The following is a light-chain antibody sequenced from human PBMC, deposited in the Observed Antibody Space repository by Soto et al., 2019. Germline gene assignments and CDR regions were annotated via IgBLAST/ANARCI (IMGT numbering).Light chain of an antibody. J-gene: IGKJ1*01. CDR1: QSISAW. CDR2: DVS. Sequence: DIQMTQSPSTLSASVGDSVTITCRASQSISAWLAWYQQKPRQAPNLLIYDVSTSDSGVPSRLSGSASGTEFTITIRSLESDDFATYYCQQYHRYSTFGQGTKVDIK. CDR3: QQYHRYST. V-gene: IGKV1-5*01.